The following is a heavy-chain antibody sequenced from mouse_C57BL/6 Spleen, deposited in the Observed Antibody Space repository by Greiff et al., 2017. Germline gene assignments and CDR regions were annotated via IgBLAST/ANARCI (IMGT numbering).Heavy chain of an antibody. CDR2: IYWDDGT. CDR1: GFSLSTSVMV. D-gene: IGHD2-1*01. J-gene: IGHJ4*01. V-gene: IGHV8-12*01. CDR3: ARSNYDYAMDY. Sequence: QVTLKVSGPGILQSSQTLSLTCSFSGFSLSTSVMVVRWFRQPSGKGLGCLAPIYWDDGTRYNPALKSRLTISKDTSRNQVFLKFTSVDTADTATYYCARSNYDYAMDYWGQGTSVTVSS.